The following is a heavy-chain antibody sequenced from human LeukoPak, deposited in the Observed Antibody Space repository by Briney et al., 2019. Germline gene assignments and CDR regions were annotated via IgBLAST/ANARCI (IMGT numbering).Heavy chain of an antibody. J-gene: IGHJ4*02. CDR2: ISAYNGKT. CDR3: ARGGALTSFDS. CDR1: GFTFSIYG. D-gene: IGHD1-26*01. Sequence: ASVKVSCKASGFTFSIYGISWVRQAPGQGLEWMGWISAYNGKTNYAQKFQGRVTMTTDTSTSTAYMDLRCLRSDDTAVYYCARGGALTSFDSWGQGTLITVSS. V-gene: IGHV1-18*01.